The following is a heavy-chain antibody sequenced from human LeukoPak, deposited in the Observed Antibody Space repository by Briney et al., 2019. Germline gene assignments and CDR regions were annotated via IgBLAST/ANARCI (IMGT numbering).Heavy chain of an antibody. CDR2: IGYEGLHK. CDR3: ARDLHGGYSSDY. CDR1: GFTLNNFG. Sequence: GGSLRLSCAASGFTLNNFGMHWVRQAPGKGLEWVAFIGYEGLHKYYADSVKGRFTISKDNSKATLYLQMNSLRPEDTAVYYCARDLHGGYSSDYWGQGTLVTVSS. V-gene: IGHV3-30*02. J-gene: IGHJ4*02. D-gene: IGHD3-22*01.